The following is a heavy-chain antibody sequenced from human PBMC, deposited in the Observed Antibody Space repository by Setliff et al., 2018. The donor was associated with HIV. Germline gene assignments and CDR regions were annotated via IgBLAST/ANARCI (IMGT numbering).Heavy chain of an antibody. CDR1: GYTFTSCF. V-gene: IGHV1-46*01. J-gene: IGHJ6*02. Sequence: GASVKVSCKASGYTFTSCFMHWVRQAPGQGLEYMGIINPSDGTTDYTQKFQGRVTMTTDTSTSTAYMELRSLRSDDTAVYYCARDQGGYDFGGTDEAPYYYYGMDVWGQGTTVTVSS. D-gene: IGHD5-12*01. CDR2: INPSDGTT. CDR3: ARDQGGYDFGGTDEAPYYYYGMDV.